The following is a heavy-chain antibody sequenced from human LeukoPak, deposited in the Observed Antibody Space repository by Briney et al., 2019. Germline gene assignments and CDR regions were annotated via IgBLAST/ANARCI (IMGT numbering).Heavy chain of an antibody. CDR1: GGYIGSYY. J-gene: IGHJ6*03. CDR3: AREGDYGDYSKSFYYMDV. Sequence: PSETLSLTCTVSGGYIGSYYWSWIRQAAGKGLEWIGRIHTSENTDYNPSLKSRVTMSVDMSTSQFPLRLTSVTAADTAVYYWAREGDYGDYSKSFYYMDVWGKGTTVTVSS. D-gene: IGHD4-17*01. V-gene: IGHV4-4*07. CDR2: IHTSENT.